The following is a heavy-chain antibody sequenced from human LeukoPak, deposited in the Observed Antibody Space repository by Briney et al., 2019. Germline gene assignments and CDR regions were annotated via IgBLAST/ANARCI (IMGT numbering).Heavy chain of an antibody. Sequence: SETLSLTCTVSGGSISSYYWSWIRQPPGKGLEWIGYIYYSGSTNYNPSLKSRVTISVDTSKNQFSLKLSSVTAADTAVYYCARSGPLQLWLSYWGQGTLVTVSS. CDR3: ARSGPLQLWLSY. CDR2: IYYSGST. J-gene: IGHJ4*02. CDR1: GGSISSYY. D-gene: IGHD5-18*01. V-gene: IGHV4-59*01.